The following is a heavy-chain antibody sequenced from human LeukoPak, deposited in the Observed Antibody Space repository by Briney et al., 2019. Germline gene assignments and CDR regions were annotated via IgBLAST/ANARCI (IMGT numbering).Heavy chain of an antibody. CDR1: GGSFNGYY. J-gene: IGHJ4*02. CDR3: ARHPAVDEY. Sequence: SETLSLTCAVYGGSFNGYYWSWIRQPPGKGLEWIGEINHSGSSNYNPSLKSRVTISVDTSKNQFSLKLSSVTAADTAVYYCARHPAVDEYWGQGTLVTVSS. V-gene: IGHV4-34*01. D-gene: IGHD6-19*01. CDR2: INHSGSS.